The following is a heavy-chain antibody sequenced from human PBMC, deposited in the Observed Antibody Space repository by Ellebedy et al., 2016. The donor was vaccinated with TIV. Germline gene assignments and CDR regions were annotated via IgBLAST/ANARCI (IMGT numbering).Heavy chain of an antibody. V-gene: IGHV6-1*01. Sequence: MPSETLSLTCGISGDSVSSNSGAWHWFRQSPSRGLEWLGRTYYRSRWFNDYAMPVKSRITINADTSKNQFSLQLNSVTSEDTAVYYCARGVNWFDPWGQGTLVTVSS. CDR2: TYYRSRWFN. CDR3: ARGVNWFDP. D-gene: IGHD3-16*01. CDR1: GDSVSSNSGA. J-gene: IGHJ5*02.